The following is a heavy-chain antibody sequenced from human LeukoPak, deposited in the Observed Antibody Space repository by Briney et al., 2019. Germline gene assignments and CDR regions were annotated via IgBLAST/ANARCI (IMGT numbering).Heavy chain of an antibody. D-gene: IGHD3-10*01. CDR1: GYTFTGYY. CDR3: ATLYTGDYYYYMDV. Sequence: GASVKVSCKASGYTFTGYYVHWVRQAPGQGLEWMGWINPNSGGTNYAQKFQGRVTMTRDTSISTAYMELSRLRSDDTAVYYCATLYTGDYYYYMDVWGKGTTVTVSS. V-gene: IGHV1-2*02. CDR2: INPNSGGT. J-gene: IGHJ6*03.